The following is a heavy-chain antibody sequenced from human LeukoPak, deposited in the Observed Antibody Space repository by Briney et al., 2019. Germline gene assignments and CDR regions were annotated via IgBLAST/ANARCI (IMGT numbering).Heavy chain of an antibody. CDR3: ARKKTYYYDSSGYYPRSFGMDV. J-gene: IGHJ6*02. D-gene: IGHD3-22*01. V-gene: IGHV4-30-4*01. CDR1: GGSISSGDYY. CDR2: IYYSGST. Sequence: SETLSLTCTVSGGSISSGDYYWSWIRQPPGEGLEWIGYIYYSGSTYYNPSLKSRVTISVDTSKNQFSLKLSSVTAADTAVYYCARKKTYYYDSSGYYPRSFGMDVWGQGTTVTVSS.